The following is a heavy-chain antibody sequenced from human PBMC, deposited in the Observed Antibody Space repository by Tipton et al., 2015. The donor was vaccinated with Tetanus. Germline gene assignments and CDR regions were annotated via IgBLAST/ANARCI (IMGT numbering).Heavy chain of an antibody. CDR1: GLTVSSNY. D-gene: IGHD2-15*01. J-gene: IGHJ4*02. CDR3: ARGWHSDPEGYCSGGTPLDY. CDR2: IYSCGST. Sequence: GSLRLSCAASGLTVSSNYMSWVRQAPGKGLEWVSVIYSCGSTYYADSVKGRFTISRDNSKNTLYLQMNSLRAEDTAVYYCARGWHSDPEGYCSGGTPLDYWGQGTLVTVSS. V-gene: IGHV3-66*03.